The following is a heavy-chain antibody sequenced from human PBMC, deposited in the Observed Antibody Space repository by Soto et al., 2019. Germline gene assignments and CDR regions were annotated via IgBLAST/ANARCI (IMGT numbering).Heavy chain of an antibody. CDR1: GYTLTELS. V-gene: IGHV1-24*01. CDR2: FDPEDGET. Sequence: ASVKVSCKVSGYTLTELSMHWVRQAPGKGLEWMGGFDPEDGETIYAQKFQGRVTMTEDTSTDTAYMELSSLRSEDTAVYYCATDSRPRITMIVVGPHSYGMDVWGQATTVTVSS. J-gene: IGHJ6*02. CDR3: ATDSRPRITMIVVGPHSYGMDV. D-gene: IGHD3-22*01.